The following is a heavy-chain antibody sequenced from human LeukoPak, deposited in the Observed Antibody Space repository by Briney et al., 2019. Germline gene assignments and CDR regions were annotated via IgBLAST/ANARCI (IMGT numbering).Heavy chain of an antibody. D-gene: IGHD3-10*01. Sequence: GGSLRLSCAASGFTFSSYWMSWVRQAPGKGLEWVANIKQDGSEKYYVDSVKGRFTISRDNAKNSLYPQMNSLRAEDTAVYYCARDSSMVRGVIKPEDGYWGQGTLVTVSS. V-gene: IGHV3-7*01. J-gene: IGHJ4*02. CDR1: GFTFSSYW. CDR3: ARDSSMVRGVIKPEDGY. CDR2: IKQDGSEK.